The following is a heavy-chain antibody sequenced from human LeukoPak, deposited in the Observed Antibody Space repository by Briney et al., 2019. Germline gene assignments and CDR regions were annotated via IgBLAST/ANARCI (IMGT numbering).Heavy chain of an antibody. D-gene: IGHD3-9*01. CDR2: MNPNSGNT. Sequence: ASVKVSCKASGYTFTSYDINWVRQATGQGLGWMGWMNPNSGNTGYAQKFQGRVTMTRNTSISTAYMELSSLRSEDTAVYACARGAVLRYFDWLQYYYYYGMDVWGQGTTVTVSS. CDR1: GYTFTSYD. J-gene: IGHJ6*02. CDR3: ARGAVLRYFDWLQYYYYYGMDV. V-gene: IGHV1-8*01.